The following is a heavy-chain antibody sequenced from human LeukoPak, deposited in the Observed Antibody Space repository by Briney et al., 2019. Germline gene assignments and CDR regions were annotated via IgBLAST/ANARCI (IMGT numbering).Heavy chain of an antibody. V-gene: IGHV3-30*04. D-gene: IGHD4-17*01. CDR1: GVTLSNYA. CDR2: ISFDGTNK. J-gene: IGHJ4*02. CDR3: ATDYGDYEPIDY. Sequence: GGSLRLSCIASGVTLSNYAMHWVRRPPGRGLEWVAVISFDGTNKYYGDSVEGRFSVSRDNSKNILYLQMNSLRPDDTAIYYCATDYGDYEPIDYWGQGTLVTVSS.